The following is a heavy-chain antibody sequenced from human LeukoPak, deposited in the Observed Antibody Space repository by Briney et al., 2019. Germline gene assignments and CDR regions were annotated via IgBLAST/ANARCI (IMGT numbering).Heavy chain of an antibody. J-gene: IGHJ6*03. D-gene: IGHD2-2*02. CDR2: IRYDGSNK. CDR3: AKDSQDCSSTSCYTDYYYYYYMDV. CDR1: GFTFSSYG. V-gene: IGHV3-30*02. Sequence: PGGSLRLSCAASGFTFSSYGMHWVRQAPGKGLEWVAFIRYDGSNKYYADSVKGRFTISRDNSKNTLYLQMNSLRAEDTAVYYCAKDSQDCSSTSCYTDYYYYYYMDVWGKGTTVTVSS.